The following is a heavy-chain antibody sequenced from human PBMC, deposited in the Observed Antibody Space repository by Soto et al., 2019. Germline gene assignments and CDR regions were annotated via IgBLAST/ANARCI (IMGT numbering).Heavy chain of an antibody. CDR2: SSGSSSNT. J-gene: IGHJ4*02. CDR1: GFTFSSYS. D-gene: IGHD6-13*01. Sequence: EVQLVESGGGLVKPGGSLRLSCAASGFTFSSYSMNWVRQAPGKGLEWVSASSGSSSNTYYADSLKGRFTISRDNAKNSLYLQMRCLRAEDTAVYYCARDHPLRITAVGPGQYWGQGTLVTVSS. V-gene: IGHV3-21*01. CDR3: ARDHPLRITAVGPGQY.